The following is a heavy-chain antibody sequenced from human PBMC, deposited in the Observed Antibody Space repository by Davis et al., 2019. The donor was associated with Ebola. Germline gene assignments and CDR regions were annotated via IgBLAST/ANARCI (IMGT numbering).Heavy chain of an antibody. J-gene: IGHJ4*02. CDR3: ARFLEWKADY. Sequence: GESLKISCEVSGYTFTTYWIAWVRQMPGKGLEWMGIIYPGDSDTRYSPSFQGQVTISADKSISTAYLQWNSLKASDTAMYYCARFLEWKADYWGQGTLDTVSS. V-gene: IGHV5-51*01. D-gene: IGHD3-3*01. CDR1: GYTFTTYW. CDR2: IYPGDSDT.